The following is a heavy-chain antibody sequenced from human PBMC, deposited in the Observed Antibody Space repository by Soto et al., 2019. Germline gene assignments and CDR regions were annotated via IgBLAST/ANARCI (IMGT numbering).Heavy chain of an antibody. J-gene: IGHJ5*02. D-gene: IGHD2-8*01. CDR1: GYTFTSDD. CDR3: ARRLMVYANWFDP. V-gene: IGHV1-8*01. Sequence: ASVKVSCKASGYTFTSDDINWVRQATGQGLEWMGWMNPNSGNTGYAQKFQGRVTMTRNTSISTAYMELSSLRSEDTAVYYCARRLMVYANWFDPWGQGTLVTVSS. CDR2: MNPNSGNT.